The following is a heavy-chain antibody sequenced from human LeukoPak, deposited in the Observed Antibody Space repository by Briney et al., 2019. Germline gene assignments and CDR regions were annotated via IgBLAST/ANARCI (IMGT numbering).Heavy chain of an antibody. V-gene: IGHV1-2*02. CDR1: GYTFTGYY. D-gene: IGHD3-10*01. CDR3: ARGGGSGSYWGYFDN. CDR2: INPVSGGT. Sequence: ASVKVYCKASGYTFTGYYIYWVRQAPGQGLEWMGWINPVSGGTNYAQKFQGRVTMTRDTSVSTGYMELSSLTSDDTAVYYCARGGGSGSYWGYFDNWGQGTLVTVSS. J-gene: IGHJ4*02.